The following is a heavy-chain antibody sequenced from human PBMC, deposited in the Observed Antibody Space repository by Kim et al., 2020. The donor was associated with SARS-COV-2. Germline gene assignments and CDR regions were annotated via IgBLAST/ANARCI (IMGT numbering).Heavy chain of an antibody. CDR2: IYPGDSDT. J-gene: IGHJ5*02. CDR3: ARRDQGSEWFDP. CDR1: GYTFSTYW. V-gene: IGHV5-51*01. Sequence: GESLKISCKGSGYTFSTYWIGWVRQMPDKGLEWMGVIYPGDSDTRYSPSFQGQVTISADKSINTAYLQWSSLKASDTAIYYCARRDQGSEWFDPWGQGTLVTVSS. D-gene: IGHD2-15*01.